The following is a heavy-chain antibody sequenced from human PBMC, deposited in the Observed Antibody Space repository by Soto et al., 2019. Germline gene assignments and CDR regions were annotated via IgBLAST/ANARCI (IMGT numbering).Heavy chain of an antibody. CDR1: GYTFTSYA. CDR2: INAGNGNT. Sequence: QVQLVQSGAEVKKPGASVKVSCKASGYTFTSYAMHWVRQAPGQRLEWMGWINAGNGNTKYSQKFQGRVTITRDTSASTAYMEMSSLRSEDTAVYYCARIEVGVTLGLKEDYWGQGTLVTVSS. D-gene: IGHD1-26*01. V-gene: IGHV1-3*01. CDR3: ARIEVGVTLGLKEDY. J-gene: IGHJ4*02.